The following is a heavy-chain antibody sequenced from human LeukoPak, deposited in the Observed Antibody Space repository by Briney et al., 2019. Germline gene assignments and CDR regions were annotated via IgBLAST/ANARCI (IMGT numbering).Heavy chain of an antibody. V-gene: IGHV1-69*02. CDR2: IIPIVGIA. D-gene: IGHD1-26*01. CDR3: ARQVGGHVFDI. CDR1: GGTFSSYT. Sequence: SVKVSCKASGGTFSSYTIAWVRQAPGQGLEWMGRIIPIVGIANSAQRFQGRVTITADKSTSTAYMELSSLRSEDTAVYYCARQVGGHVFDIWGQGTMVTASS. J-gene: IGHJ3*02.